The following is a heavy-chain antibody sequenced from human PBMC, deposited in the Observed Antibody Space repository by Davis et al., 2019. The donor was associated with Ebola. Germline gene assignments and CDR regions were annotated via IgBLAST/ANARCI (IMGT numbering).Heavy chain of an antibody. CDR1: GVTFTTAW. Sequence: GESLKISCEVSGVTFTTAWLTWVRQAPGKGLEWVGRIKSLRDGGTVNYATAVKGRFIISRDDSQNTLTLQMHSLRTEDSAVYYCATLVALRFPDQWGQGTLVIVSS. V-gene: IGHV3-15*01. J-gene: IGHJ4*02. CDR3: ATLVALRFPDQ. CDR2: IKSLRDGGTV. D-gene: IGHD3-3*01.